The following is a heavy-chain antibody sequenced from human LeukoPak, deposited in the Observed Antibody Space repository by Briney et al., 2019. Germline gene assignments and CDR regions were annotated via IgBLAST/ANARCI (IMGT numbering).Heavy chain of an antibody. D-gene: IGHD6-19*01. J-gene: IGHJ4*02. Sequence: ASVKVSCKASGYTFTGYYMHWVRQAPGQGLEWMGRINPNSGGTNYAQKFQGRVTMTRDKSISTAYMELSRLRSDDTAVYYCARADSSGWYPFDYWGQGTLVTVSS. V-gene: IGHV1-2*06. CDR1: GYTFTGYY. CDR2: INPNSGGT. CDR3: ARADSSGWYPFDY.